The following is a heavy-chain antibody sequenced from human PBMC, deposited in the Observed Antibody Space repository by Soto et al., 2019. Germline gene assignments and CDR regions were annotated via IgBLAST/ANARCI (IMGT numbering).Heavy chain of an antibody. J-gene: IGHJ4*02. CDR2: ISDDNSNR. V-gene: IGHV1-18*01. CDR1: GYTFASHG. D-gene: IGHD2-2*01. Sequence: QVQLVQSGAEVKKPGASVKVSCKGSGYTFASHGISWVRQAPGQGLEWMGWISDDNSNRNYAEKFQGRVTMTTDTSTSTAYLEVRSLRSDDTAVYYCARDAWQQCPGDYWGQGTLVTVSS. CDR3: ARDAWQQCPGDY.